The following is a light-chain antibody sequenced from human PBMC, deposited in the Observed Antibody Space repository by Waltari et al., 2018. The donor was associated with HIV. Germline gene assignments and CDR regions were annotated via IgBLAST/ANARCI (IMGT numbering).Light chain of an antibody. Sequence: NFMLTQPHSVSESPGKTVTISCTRSSGSIASNYVQWFQQRPGSSPTTVIFEDNRRPSGVPERFSGSIDMSSNSASLTISGLKTDDEADYYCQSFDSSSVVFGGGTKLTVL. J-gene: IGLJ2*01. V-gene: IGLV6-57*01. CDR1: SGSIASNY. CDR3: QSFDSSSVV. CDR2: EDN.